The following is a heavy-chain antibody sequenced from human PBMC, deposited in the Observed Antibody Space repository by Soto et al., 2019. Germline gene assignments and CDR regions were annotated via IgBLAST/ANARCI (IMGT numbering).Heavy chain of an antibody. V-gene: IGHV2-5*02. CDR3: AHRLSGYNWNGGYFDY. CDR1: GFSLTSRPMG. Sequence: QITLKESAPTRVKPTQTLTLTCTFSGFSLTSRPMGVGWIRQPPGKALQWLAFCYWDDDNRYSLSLRSRLTITKEPSGNQVGLTMTNMDPVDTATYYCAHRLSGYNWNGGYFDYWGQGALVTVSS. J-gene: IGHJ4*02. CDR2: CYWDDDN. D-gene: IGHD1-1*01.